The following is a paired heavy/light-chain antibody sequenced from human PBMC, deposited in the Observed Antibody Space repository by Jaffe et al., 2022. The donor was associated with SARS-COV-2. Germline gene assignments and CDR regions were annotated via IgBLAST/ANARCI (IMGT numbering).Light chain of an antibody. CDR1: SSNIGTNT. V-gene: IGLV1-44*01. J-gene: IGLJ3*02. Sequence: QSVLTQPPSASGTPGQRVTISCSGSSSNIGTNTVNWYQQLPGTAPKILIYTNDQRPSGVPDRFSGSKSGTSASLAISGLQSADEADYYCAAWDDSLNLWVFGGGTKLTVL. CDR3: AAWDDSLNLWV. CDR2: TND.
Heavy chain of an antibody. D-gene: IGHD3-10*01. V-gene: IGHV4-30-4*01. CDR2: ISHSGSS. J-gene: IGHJ6*02. Sequence: QVQLQESGPGLVKPSQTLSLTCTVSGGSITSADYSWSWVRQPPGKGLEYIGYISHSGSSNSNPSLKSRVSMSVDTSNNQFSLKLTSVTAADTAVYYCAREPRGFNFGALGLRFHSSSGYYYGLDVWGQGTTVTVSS. CDR3: AREPRGFNFGALGLRFHSSSGYYYGLDV. CDR1: GGSITSADYS.